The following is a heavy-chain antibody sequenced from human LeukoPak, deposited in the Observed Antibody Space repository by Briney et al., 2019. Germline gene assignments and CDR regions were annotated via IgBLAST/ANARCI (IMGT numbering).Heavy chain of an antibody. V-gene: IGHV3-74*01. J-gene: IGHJ4*02. D-gene: IGHD3-16*01. Sequence: GGSLRLSCTTSEFTFNDYWMHWARHVPGKGLLWVSRIDADGTTTDYADSVKGRFTISRDNAKNTLYLQMNSLRADDTAVYYCARDWGMGFDYWGQGTLVTVSS. CDR1: EFTFNDYW. CDR2: IDADGTTT. CDR3: ARDWGMGFDY.